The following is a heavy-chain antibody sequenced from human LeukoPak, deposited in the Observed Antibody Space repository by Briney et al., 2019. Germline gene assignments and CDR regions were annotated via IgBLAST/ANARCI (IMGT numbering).Heavy chain of an antibody. CDR2: IYHSGST. Sequence: NTSGTLSLTCAVSGGSISSSNWWSWVRQPPGKGLEWIGEIYHSGSTNYNPSLKSRVTISVDKSKNQFSLKLSSVTAADTAVYYCASWGNGDYDNYFDYWGQGTLVTVSS. CDR1: GGSISSSNW. J-gene: IGHJ4*02. D-gene: IGHD4-17*01. CDR3: ASWGNGDYDNYFDY. V-gene: IGHV4-4*02.